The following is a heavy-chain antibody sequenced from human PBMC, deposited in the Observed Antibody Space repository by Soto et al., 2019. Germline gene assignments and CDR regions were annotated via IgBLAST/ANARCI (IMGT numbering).Heavy chain of an antibody. J-gene: IGHJ3*02. CDR2: IYYSGST. CDR1: GGSISSGGYY. Sequence: QVQLQESGQGLVKPSQTLSLTCTVSGGSISSGGYYWSWIRQHPGKGLEWIGYIYYSGSTYYNPSLKSRVTISVDTSKNQFSLKLSSVTAADTAVYYCARDRIVVVPAAKTYDAFDIWGQGTMVTVSS. CDR3: ARDRIVVVPAAKTYDAFDI. V-gene: IGHV4-31*03. D-gene: IGHD2-2*01.